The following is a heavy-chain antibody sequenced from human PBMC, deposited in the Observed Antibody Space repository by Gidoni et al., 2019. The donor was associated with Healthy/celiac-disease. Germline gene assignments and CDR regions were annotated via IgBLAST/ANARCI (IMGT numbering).Heavy chain of an antibody. V-gene: IGHV3-33*01. CDR2: IWYDGSNK. D-gene: IGHD2-21*02. J-gene: IGHJ4*02. CDR1: GFTFRSYG. CDR3: ARETADCGGDCYPDY. Sequence: QVQLVESGGGVVQPGRSLRLSCAASGFTFRSYGMHWVRQAPGKGLEWVAVIWYDGSNKYYADSVKGRFTISRDNSKNTLYLQMNSLRAEDTAVYYCARETADCGGDCYPDYWGQGTLVTVSS.